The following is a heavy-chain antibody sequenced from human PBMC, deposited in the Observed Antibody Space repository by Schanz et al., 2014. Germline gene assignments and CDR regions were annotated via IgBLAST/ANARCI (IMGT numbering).Heavy chain of an antibody. CDR1: SDSISHYY. J-gene: IGHJ4*02. Sequence: QVQLQESGPGLVKPSETLSLTCTVPSDSISHYYLSWIRQPPGKELEWVAFIYDRGSTSYNPSLTSGHTISLHPPKNQFPLKRSSLTAADTAVYYCARHRVYGAFDLWGQGTLVTVSS. D-gene: IGHD4-17*01. CDR2: IYDRGST. CDR3: ARHRVYGAFDL. V-gene: IGHV4-59*08.